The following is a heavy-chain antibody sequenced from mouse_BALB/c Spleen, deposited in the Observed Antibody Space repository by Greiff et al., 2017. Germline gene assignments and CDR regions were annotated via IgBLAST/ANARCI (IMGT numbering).Heavy chain of an antibody. V-gene: IGHV14-4*02. CDR2: IDPENGDT. CDR3: NALGLRPSGDYYAMDY. D-gene: IGHD2-4*01. Sequence: EVQLQQSGAELVRSGASVKLSCTASGFNIKDYYMHWVKQRPEQGLEWIGWIDPENGDTEYAPKFQGKATMTADTSSNTAYLQLSSLTSEDTAVYYCNALGLRPSGDYYAMDYWGQGTSVTVSS. J-gene: IGHJ4*01. CDR1: GFNIKDYY.